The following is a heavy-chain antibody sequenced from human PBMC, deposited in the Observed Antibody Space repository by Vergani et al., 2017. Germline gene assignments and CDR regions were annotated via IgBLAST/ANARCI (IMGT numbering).Heavy chain of an antibody. J-gene: IGHJ6*03. CDR3: AREMEEWLLFYYMDV. CDR1: GGSISSSSYY. Sequence: QLQLQESGPGLVKPSETLSLTCTVSGGSISSSSYYWGWIRQPPGKGLEWIGSIYYSGSTYYNPSLKSRVTISVDTSKNQFSLKLSSVTAADTAVYYCAREMEEWLLFYYMDVWGKGTTVTVSS. CDR2: IYYSGST. V-gene: IGHV4-39*07. D-gene: IGHD3-3*01.